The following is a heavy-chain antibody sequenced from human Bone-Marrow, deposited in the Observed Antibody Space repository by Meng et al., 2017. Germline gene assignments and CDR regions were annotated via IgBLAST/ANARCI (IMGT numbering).Heavy chain of an antibody. V-gene: IGHV4/OR15-8*02. CDR1: GGSISGIDW. Sequence: QVQLQESGPGLVKPWGTLSLTCVVSGGSISGIDWWSGVRQPPGKGLEWIGEIYHGGDTNYNPSLKSRVTIAIDKSKNQFSLKLSSVTAADTAVYYCASWIYSCGWQWGQGALVTVSS. J-gene: IGHJ4*02. CDR3: ASWIYSCGWQ. CDR2: IYHGGDT. D-gene: IGHD6-19*01.